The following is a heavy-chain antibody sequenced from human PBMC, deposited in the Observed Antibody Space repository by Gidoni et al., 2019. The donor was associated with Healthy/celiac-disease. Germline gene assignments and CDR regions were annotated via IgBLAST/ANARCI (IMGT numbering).Heavy chain of an antibody. J-gene: IGHJ5*02. CDR3: ARGLRYCSSTSCYTDSGQVGWFDP. CDR2: IYYSGST. D-gene: IGHD2-2*02. CDR1: GSSISSYY. V-gene: IGHV4-59*01. Sequence: QVQLQESGPGLVKPWENLALTCTVSGSSISSYYWSWIRQPPGKGLEWIGYIYYSGSTNYNPSLKSRVTISVDTSKNQFSLKLSSVTAADTAVYYCARGLRYCSSTSCYTDSGQVGWFDPWGQGTLVTVSS.